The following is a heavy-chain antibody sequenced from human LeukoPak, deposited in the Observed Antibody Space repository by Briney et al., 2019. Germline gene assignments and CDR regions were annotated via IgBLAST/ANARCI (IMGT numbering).Heavy chain of an antibody. CDR2: INPNSGGT. V-gene: IGHV1-2*06. CDR1: RYTFTGYY. CDR3: ARDQAFDP. Sequence: GAPLKVSCKASRYTFTGYYMHWVRQAPGQGLEWMGRINPNSGGTNYAQKFQGRVTMTRDTSISPAYMELSRLRSDDTAVYYCARDQAFDPWGQGTLVTVSS. J-gene: IGHJ5*02.